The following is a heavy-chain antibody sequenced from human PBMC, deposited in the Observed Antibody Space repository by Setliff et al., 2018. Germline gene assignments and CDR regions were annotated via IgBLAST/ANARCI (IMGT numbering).Heavy chain of an antibody. CDR1: GYTFTSYA. D-gene: IGHD3-10*01. V-gene: IGHV1-3*01. CDR2: INAGNGNT. CDR3: AREIVTPYITMVRETARGFDP. J-gene: IGHJ5*02. Sequence: ASVKVSCKASGYTFTSYAMHWVRQAPGQRLEWMGWINAGNGNTKYSQKFQGRVTITRDTSASTAYMELSSLRSEDTAVYYCAREIVTPYITMVRETARGFDPWGQGTLVTVS.